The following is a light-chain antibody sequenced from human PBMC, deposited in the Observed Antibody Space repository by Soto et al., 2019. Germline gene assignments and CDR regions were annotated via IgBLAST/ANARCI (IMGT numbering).Light chain of an antibody. V-gene: IGLV2-23*01. CDR3: CSYAGSATL. CDR2: EGR. Sequence: QSALTQPASVSGSPGQSITISCTGTSSPVGTDNLVSWYQQYPGKAPKLIIYEGRKRPSGISDRFSGSRSDNTASLTISGLQAEDEADYYCCSYAGSATLFAGGTKVTVL. CDR1: SSPVGTDNL. J-gene: IGLJ2*01.